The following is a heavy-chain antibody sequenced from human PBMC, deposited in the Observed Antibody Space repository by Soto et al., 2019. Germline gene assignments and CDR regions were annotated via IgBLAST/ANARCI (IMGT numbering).Heavy chain of an antibody. CDR3: ASYGDSTKYDYYYGMDV. CDR2: IIPIFGTA. J-gene: IGHJ6*02. V-gene: IGHV1-69*01. D-gene: IGHD4-17*01. CDR1: AGTFSSYA. Sequence: QVQLVQSGAEVKKPGSSVKVSCKASAGTFSSYAISWERQAPGQGLEWMGGIIPIFGTANYAQKVQGRVTITADESTSTAYMALSSLRSEDTAVYYCASYGDSTKYDYYYGMDVWGQGTTVAVS.